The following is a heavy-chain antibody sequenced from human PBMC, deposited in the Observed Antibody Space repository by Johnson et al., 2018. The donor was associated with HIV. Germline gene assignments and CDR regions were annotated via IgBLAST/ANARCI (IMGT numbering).Heavy chain of an antibody. D-gene: IGHD3-22*01. CDR3: ARGSSDTSGYYQDVAFDI. J-gene: IGHJ3*02. CDR2: IFIGGST. V-gene: IGHV3-66*01. Sequence: EVQLVESGGGVVRPGGSLRLSCAASGFTFDDYDMNWVRQAPGKGLEWVSVIFIGGSTYYADSVNGRFTISRDNSKNTLYLQMNSLRVEDTAVYYCARGSSDTSGYYQDVAFDIWGQGTMVTVSS. CDR1: GFTFDDYD.